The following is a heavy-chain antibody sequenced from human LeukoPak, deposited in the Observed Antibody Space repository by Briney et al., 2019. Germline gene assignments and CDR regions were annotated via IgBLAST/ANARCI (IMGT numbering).Heavy chain of an antibody. CDR2: ISSNGGST. CDR3: ARAVGIAAAGTNAFDI. V-gene: IGHV3-64*01. CDR1: GFTFSSYA. J-gene: IGHJ3*02. Sequence: PGGSLRLSCAASGFTFSSYAMRWVRQAPGKGLEYVSAISSNGGSTYYANSVKGRFTISRDNSKNTLYLQMGSLRAEDMAVYYCARAVGIAAAGTNAFDIWGQGTMVTVSS. D-gene: IGHD6-13*01.